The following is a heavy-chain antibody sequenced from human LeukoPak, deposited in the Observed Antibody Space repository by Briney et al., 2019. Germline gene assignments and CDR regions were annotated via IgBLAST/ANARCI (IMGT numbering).Heavy chain of an antibody. D-gene: IGHD3-9*01. Sequence: GESLKISCKGSGYSFNTYWIAWVRQMPGKGLERMGIIYPGDSDTRYSPSFQGQVTISADESISTAYLHWSSLKASDTAMYYCARRADYNVLTGYFKGHLDYWGQGTLVTVSS. CDR1: GYSFNTYW. CDR2: IYPGDSDT. V-gene: IGHV5-51*01. CDR3: ARRADYNVLTGYFKGHLDY. J-gene: IGHJ4*02.